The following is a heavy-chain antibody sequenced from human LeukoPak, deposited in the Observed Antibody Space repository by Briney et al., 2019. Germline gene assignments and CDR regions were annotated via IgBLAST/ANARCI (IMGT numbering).Heavy chain of an antibody. D-gene: IGHD5-24*01. J-gene: IGHJ6*03. CDR3: AKDLWLQHNHYMDV. V-gene: IGHV3-23*01. CDR2: ISGSGGST. Sequence: PGGSLRLSCAASGFTFSSYGMSWVRQAPGKGLEWVSAISGSGGSTYYADSVKGRFTISRDNSKNTLYLQMNSLRAEDTAVYYCAKDLWLQHNHYMDVWGKGTTVTVSS. CDR1: GFTFSSYG.